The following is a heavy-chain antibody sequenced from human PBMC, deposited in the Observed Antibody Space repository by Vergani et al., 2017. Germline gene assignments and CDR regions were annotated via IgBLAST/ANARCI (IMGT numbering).Heavy chain of an antibody. J-gene: IGHJ6*03. CDR1: GASVSRGTYY. CDR2: MYTSGHT. D-gene: IGHD6-6*01. CDR3: ARRPLYYYYMDV. Sequence: QVQLQESGPGLLKPSQTLSLTCTVSGASVSRGTYYWTWIRQPAGKKLEWIVRMYTSGHTIYNPSLESRVTMSVDTSKNQFSLQLSSVTAADTAVYYCARRPLYYYYMDVWGKGTTVTVSS. V-gene: IGHV4-61*02.